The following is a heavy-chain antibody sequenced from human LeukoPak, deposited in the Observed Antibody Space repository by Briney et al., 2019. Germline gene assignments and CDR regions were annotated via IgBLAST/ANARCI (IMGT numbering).Heavy chain of an antibody. Sequence: GGSLRLSCAASGFTFNTYSMSWVRQAPGKGLEWVSIISRASESIFYADSVKGRFTISRDNAKNSMYLQMNSLRAEDTAVYYCARVVIVSGSKGNSFDRSGYYSWFDPWGQGTRVIVSS. CDR3: ARVVIVSGSKGNSFDRSGYYSWFDP. V-gene: IGHV3-21*01. J-gene: IGHJ5*02. CDR2: ISRASESI. D-gene: IGHD3-22*01. CDR1: GFTFNTYS.